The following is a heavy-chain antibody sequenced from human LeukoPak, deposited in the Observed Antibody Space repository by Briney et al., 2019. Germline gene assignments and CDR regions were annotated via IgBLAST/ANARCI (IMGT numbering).Heavy chain of an antibody. J-gene: IGHJ4*02. V-gene: IGHV3-23*01. Sequence: HTGGSLRLSCAASGFMFSNFAMSWVRQAPGKGLEWVSTIYYSGGNTYSADSVKGRFTISRDNAKNTLNLQMNSLRAEDTAVYYCAKDQGQAVVPRRFDYWGQGTLVTVSS. CDR2: IYYSGGNT. D-gene: IGHD2-2*01. CDR1: GFMFSNFA. CDR3: AKDQGQAVVPRRFDY.